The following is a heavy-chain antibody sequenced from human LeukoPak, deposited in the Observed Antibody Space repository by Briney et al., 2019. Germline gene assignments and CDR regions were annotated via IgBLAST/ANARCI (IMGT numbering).Heavy chain of an antibody. J-gene: IGHJ3*02. D-gene: IGHD2-21*02. V-gene: IGHV3-66*02. Sequence: PGGSLRLSCEASGFTFSNYAMSWVRQAPGKGLEWVSVIYSGGGTDYADSVKGRFTISRDNSKNTLYLQMNSLRAEDTAVYYCARAVGVTAIHNAFDIWGQGTMVTVSS. CDR2: IYSGGGT. CDR3: ARAVGVTAIHNAFDI. CDR1: GFTFSNYA.